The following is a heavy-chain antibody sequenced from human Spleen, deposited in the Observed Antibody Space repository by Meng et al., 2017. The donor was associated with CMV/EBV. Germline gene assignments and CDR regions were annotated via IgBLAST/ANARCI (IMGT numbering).Heavy chain of an antibody. J-gene: IGHJ4*02. Sequence: SLKISXXASGFTFDDYAMHWVRXAPGKGLEWVSGISWNSGSIGYADSVKGRFTISRDNSKNTLYLQLNGLRAXDTXVYYCAGEADEWLLHYYFDFWGQGTLVTVSS. D-gene: IGHD3-3*01. V-gene: IGHV3-9*01. CDR1: GFTFDDYA. CDR3: AGEADEWLLHYYFDF. CDR2: ISWNSGSI.